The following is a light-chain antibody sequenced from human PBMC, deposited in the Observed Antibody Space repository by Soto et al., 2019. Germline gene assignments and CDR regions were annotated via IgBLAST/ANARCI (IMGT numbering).Light chain of an antibody. CDR1: SSDVGGYEY. Sequence: QSALTQPRSVSGSPGQSVTISCTGTSSDVGGYEYVSWYQQHPGKAPKLMIYDVNKRPSGVPDRFSGSKSGNTASLTISGLQAEDEADYYCCSYAGSYSYVFGSGTQLTVL. CDR2: DVN. J-gene: IGLJ7*01. V-gene: IGLV2-11*01. CDR3: CSYAGSYSYV.